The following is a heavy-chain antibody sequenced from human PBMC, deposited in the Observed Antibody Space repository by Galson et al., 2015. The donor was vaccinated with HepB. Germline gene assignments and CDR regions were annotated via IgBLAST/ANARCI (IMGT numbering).Heavy chain of an antibody. CDR1: GYTLTELS. D-gene: IGHD5-12*01. CDR2: FDPEDGET. J-gene: IGHJ4*02. CDR3: ATGGYSGYDASWDY. Sequence: SVKVSCKVSGYTLTELSMHWVRQAPGKGLEWMGGFDPEDGETIYAQKFQGRVTMTEDTSTDTAYMELSSLRSEDTAVYYCATGGYSGYDASWDYWGQGTLVTVSS. V-gene: IGHV1-24*01.